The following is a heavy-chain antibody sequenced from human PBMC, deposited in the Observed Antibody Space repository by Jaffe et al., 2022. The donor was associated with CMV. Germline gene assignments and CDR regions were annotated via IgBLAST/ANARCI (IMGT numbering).Heavy chain of an antibody. Sequence: QVTLRESGPVLVKPTETLTLTCTISGFSLSDARMGVSWVRQPPGKALEWVAQIFSRGDKFYSTSLKTRLSISKDTSKSQVVLTMANVDPADTGTYFCTRIFGDAFSSLDFWGRGTLVTVSS. CDR2: IFSRGDK. CDR3: TRIFGDAFSSLDF. D-gene: IGHD3-10*01. V-gene: IGHV2-26*03. CDR1: GFSLSDARMG. J-gene: IGHJ4*02.